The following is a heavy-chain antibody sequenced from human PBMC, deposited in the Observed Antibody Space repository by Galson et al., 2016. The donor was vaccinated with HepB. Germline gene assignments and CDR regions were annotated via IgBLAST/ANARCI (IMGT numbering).Heavy chain of an antibody. CDR1: GYNFITYY. V-gene: IGHV1-46*01. J-gene: IGHJ5*02. CDR2: INPGSGFT. CDR3: ARALKGAGMIT. Sequence: SVKVSCKASGYNFITYYIHWVRQAPGQGPEWMGIINPGSGFTTYAQEFQDRVTMTRDTSTSTVYMDLSSLRSEDTAIYYCARALKGAGMITWGQGTLVAVSS. D-gene: IGHD3-16*01.